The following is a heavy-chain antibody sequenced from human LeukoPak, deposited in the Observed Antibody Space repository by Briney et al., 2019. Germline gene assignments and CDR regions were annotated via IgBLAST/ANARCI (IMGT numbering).Heavy chain of an antibody. CDR1: GGSISSSSYY. D-gene: IGHD3-22*01. CDR3: ARATGSYPYYYDSSGLYYFDY. Sequence: SETLSLTCTVSGGSISSSSYYWGWIRQPPGKGLEWIGSIYYSGSTYYNPSLKSRVTISVDTSKNQFSLKLSSVTAADTAVYYCARATGSYPYYYDSSGLYYFDYWGQGTLVTVSS. CDR2: IYYSGST. V-gene: IGHV4-39*07. J-gene: IGHJ4*02.